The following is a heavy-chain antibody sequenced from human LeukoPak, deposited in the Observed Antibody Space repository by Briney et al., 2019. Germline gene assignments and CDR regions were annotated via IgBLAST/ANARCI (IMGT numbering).Heavy chain of an antibody. D-gene: IGHD6-19*01. CDR2: ISWNSGSI. CDR3: AKDNRRHYTSGPNPDSLH. J-gene: IGHJ4*02. Sequence: GGSLRLSCAGSGLFLNNYAMHWVRQPPGRGLEWVSGISWNSGSIDYADSVKGRFTISRDQAKNSLYQQTNSLRDEDTAFYYCAKDNRRHYTSGPNPDSLHWGQGALVTVSS. V-gene: IGHV3-9*01. CDR1: GLFLNNYA.